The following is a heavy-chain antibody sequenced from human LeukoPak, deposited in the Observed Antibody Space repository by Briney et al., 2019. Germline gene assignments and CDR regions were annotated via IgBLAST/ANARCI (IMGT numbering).Heavy chain of an antibody. CDR2: ISYDGSNK. CDR1: GFTFSSYG. V-gene: IGHV3-30*18. CDR3: AKDLGGCDSSGYYGDY. D-gene: IGHD3-22*01. Sequence: PGGSLRLSCAASGFTFSSYGMHWVRQAPGKGLEWVAVISYDGSNKYYADSVKGRFTISRDNSKNTLYLQMNSLRAGDTAVYYCAKDLGGCDSSGYYGDYWGQGTLVTVSS. J-gene: IGHJ4*02.